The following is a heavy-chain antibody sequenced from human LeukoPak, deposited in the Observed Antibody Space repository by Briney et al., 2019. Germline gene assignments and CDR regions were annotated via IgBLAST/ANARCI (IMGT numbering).Heavy chain of an antibody. CDR1: GFTFNNYV. CDR3: AKDRQPHCSSISCYAFDL. V-gene: IGHV3-23*01. CDR2: ITDSGRKT. D-gene: IGHD2-2*01. J-gene: IGHJ3*01. Sequence: GGSLRLSCAGSGFTFNNYVLTWLRKAPGKGLEWVSTITDSGRKTYYAASVKGRFTISRDNSNNTLYLQLDSLRVEDAALYYCAKDRQPHCSSISCYAFDLWGPGTMVTVSS.